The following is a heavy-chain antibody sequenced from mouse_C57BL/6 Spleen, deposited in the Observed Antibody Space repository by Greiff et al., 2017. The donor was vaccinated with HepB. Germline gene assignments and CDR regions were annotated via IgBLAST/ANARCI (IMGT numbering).Heavy chain of an antibody. CDR1: GYTFTSYW. V-gene: IGHV1-72*01. CDR2: IDPYSGGT. CDR3: ARSHYYGHWYFDV. Sequence: VQLQQPGAELVKPGASVKLSCKASGYTFTSYWMHWVKQRPGRGLEWIGRIDPYSGGTKYNEKFKSKATLTVDKPSSTAYMQLSSLTSEDSAVYYCARSHYYGHWYFDVWGTGTTVTVSS. D-gene: IGHD1-2*01. J-gene: IGHJ1*03.